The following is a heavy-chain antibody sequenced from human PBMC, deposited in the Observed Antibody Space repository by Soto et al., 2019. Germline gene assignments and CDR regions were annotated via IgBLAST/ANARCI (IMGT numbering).Heavy chain of an antibody. CDR3: GGKGIAAAGSFCFDP. Sequence: ASVKVSCKASGYTFTSYYMHWVRQAPGQGLEWMGIINPSGGSTSYAQKFQGRVTMTRDTSTSTVYMELSSLRSEDTAVYYCGGKGIAAAGSFCFDPGGQGTLVTVPS. J-gene: IGHJ5*02. V-gene: IGHV1-46*01. CDR1: GYTFTSYY. CDR2: INPSGGST. D-gene: IGHD6-13*01.